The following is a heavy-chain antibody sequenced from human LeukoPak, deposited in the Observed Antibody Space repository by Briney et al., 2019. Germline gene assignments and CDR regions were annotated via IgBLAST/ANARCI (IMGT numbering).Heavy chain of an antibody. CDR3: ARLGGYDILTGYYPPKYYFDY. J-gene: IGHJ4*02. Sequence: SETLSLTCTVSGGSISSYYWSWIRQPAGKGLEWIGRIYTSGSTNYNPSLKSRVTMSVDTSKNHFSLKLSSVTAADTAVYYCARLGGYDILTGYYPPKYYFDYWGQGTLVTVSS. CDR1: GGSISSYY. D-gene: IGHD3-9*01. V-gene: IGHV4-4*07. CDR2: IYTSGST.